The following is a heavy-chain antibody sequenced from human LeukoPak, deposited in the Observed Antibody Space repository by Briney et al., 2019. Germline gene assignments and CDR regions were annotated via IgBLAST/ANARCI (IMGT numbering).Heavy chain of an antibody. V-gene: IGHV4-34*01. Sequence: SETLSLTCAVYGGSFSGYYWSWIRQPPGRGLEWIGEINHSGSTNYNPSLKSRVTISVDTSKNQFSLKLSSVTAADTAVYYCARARRLHYYGSGSPGFDYWGQGTLVTVSS. CDR1: GGSFSGYY. CDR2: INHSGST. J-gene: IGHJ4*02. D-gene: IGHD3-10*01. CDR3: ARARRLHYYGSGSPGFDY.